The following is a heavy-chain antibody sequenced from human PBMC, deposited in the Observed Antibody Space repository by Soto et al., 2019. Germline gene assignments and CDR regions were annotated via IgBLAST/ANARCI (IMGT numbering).Heavy chain of an antibody. D-gene: IGHD1-26*01. CDR3: AKDPTRVTVDVGFFDY. CDR2: ISYDGSKK. Sequence: QVQLVESGGGVVQPGRSLRLSCAASGFTFSIYAMHWVRQAPGKGLEWVALISYDGSKKYYADSVKGRFTISRDNSKNTLYLQMNSLRPEDTAVYYCAKDPTRVTVDVGFFDYWGQGILFTFSS. V-gene: IGHV3-30*18. CDR1: GFTFSIYA. J-gene: IGHJ4*02.